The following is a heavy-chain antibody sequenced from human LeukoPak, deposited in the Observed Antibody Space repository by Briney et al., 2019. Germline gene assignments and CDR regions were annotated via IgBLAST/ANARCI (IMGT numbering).Heavy chain of an antibody. CDR2: ISWNSGSI. D-gene: IGHD5-24*01. J-gene: IGHJ4*02. V-gene: IGHV3-9*01. CDR3: AKDDGFDY. CDR1: GFTIDDYA. Sequence: PGGSPRLSCAASGFTIDDYAMHWVRQAPGQGLEWVSGISWNSGSIGYADSVKGRFTISRDNAKNSLYLQMNSLRAEDTALYYCAKDDGFDYWGQGTLVTVSS.